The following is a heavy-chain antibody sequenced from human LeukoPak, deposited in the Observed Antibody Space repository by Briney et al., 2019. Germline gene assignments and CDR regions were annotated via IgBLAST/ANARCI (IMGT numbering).Heavy chain of an antibody. CDR2: IYYSGST. D-gene: IGHD3-3*01. Sequence: KPSETLSLTCTVSGGSISSYYWSWIRQPPGKGLEWIGYIYYSGSTNYNPSLKSRVTISVDTSKNQFSLKLSSVTAADTAVYYCARAALLGPPYDFWSGYYMDVWGKGTTVTVSS. J-gene: IGHJ6*03. CDR3: ARAALLGPPYDFWSGYYMDV. V-gene: IGHV4-59*01. CDR1: GGSISSYY.